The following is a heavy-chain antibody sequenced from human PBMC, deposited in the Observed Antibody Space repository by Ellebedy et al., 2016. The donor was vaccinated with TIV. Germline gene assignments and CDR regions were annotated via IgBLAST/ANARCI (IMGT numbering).Heavy chain of an antibody. D-gene: IGHD3-10*01. CDR3: ARGGPGGDNWFFGL. Sequence: GESLKISCAASGFSLTGSDLHWVRRPAGKGLEWVSASGAAGDTYYPDSVRGRFTISRESAKNSFYLQMNSLTAGDTAVYYCARGGPGGDNWFFGLWGRGTRVIVSS. CDR1: GFSLTGSD. V-gene: IGHV3-13*01. J-gene: IGHJ2*01. CDR2: SGAAGDT.